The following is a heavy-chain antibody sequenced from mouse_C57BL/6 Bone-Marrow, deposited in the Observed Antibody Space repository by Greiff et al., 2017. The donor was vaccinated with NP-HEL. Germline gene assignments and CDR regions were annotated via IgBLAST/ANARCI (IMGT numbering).Heavy chain of an antibody. Sequence: EVKLVESGGGLVQPGGSMKLSCAASGFTFSDAWMDWVRQSPEKGLEWVAEIRNKANNHATYYAESVKGRFTISRDDSKSSVYLQMNSLRAEDTGIYYCTHRVVATPYYAMDYWGQGTSVTVSS. J-gene: IGHJ4*01. CDR1: GFTFSDAW. D-gene: IGHD1-1*01. CDR2: IRNKANNHAT. V-gene: IGHV6-6*01. CDR3: THRVVATPYYAMDY.